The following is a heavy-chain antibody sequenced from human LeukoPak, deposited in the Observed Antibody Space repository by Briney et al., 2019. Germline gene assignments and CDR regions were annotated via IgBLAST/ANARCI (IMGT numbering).Heavy chain of an antibody. CDR3: ARAHSTQWIEGNDY. CDR2: ISYDGSNK. CDR1: GFTFSSYA. Sequence: GGSLRLSCAASGFTFSSYAMHWVRQAPGNGLEWVAVISYDGSNKYYADSVKGRFTISRDNSKNTLYLQMNSLRAEDTAVYYCARAHSTQWIEGNDYWGQGTLVTVSS. D-gene: IGHD5-12*01. J-gene: IGHJ4*02. V-gene: IGHV3-30-3*01.